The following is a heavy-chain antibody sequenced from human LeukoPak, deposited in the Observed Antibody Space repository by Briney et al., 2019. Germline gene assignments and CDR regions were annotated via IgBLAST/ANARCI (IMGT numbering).Heavy chain of an antibody. D-gene: IGHD7-27*01. CDR2: IKSKTDGETT. CDR3: TTGNWGPY. V-gene: IGHV3-15*07. J-gene: IGHJ4*02. Sequence: GGSLRLSCAASGFTFSSYWMNWVRQAPGKGLEWVGRIKSKTDGETTDFGAPVKGRFAISRDDSKNTMYLHMNSLRTEDTAVYYCTTGNWGPYWGQGTLVTVSS. CDR1: GFTFSSYW.